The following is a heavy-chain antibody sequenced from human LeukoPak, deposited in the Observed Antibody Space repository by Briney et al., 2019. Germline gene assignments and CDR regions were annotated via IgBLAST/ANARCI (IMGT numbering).Heavy chain of an antibody. J-gene: IGHJ4*02. Sequence: GGSLRLSCTASGFSFGDYAMHWVRQAPGKGLEWVSGISWESKSVIYADSVKGRFTISRDNAKNSLYMQMNSLRAEDTALYYCASRYCSTDRCDYFDHWGQGTLVSVSS. CDR3: ASRYCSTDRCDYFDH. V-gene: IGHV3-9*01. CDR2: ISWESKSV. D-gene: IGHD2-2*01. CDR1: GFSFGDYA.